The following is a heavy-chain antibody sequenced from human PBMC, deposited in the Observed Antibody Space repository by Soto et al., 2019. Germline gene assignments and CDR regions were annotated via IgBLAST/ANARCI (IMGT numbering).Heavy chain of an antibody. D-gene: IGHD4-17*01. J-gene: IGHJ6*02. CDR1: GFTFSSYW. CDR3: ARDNIRTTTVTTLDYYYYGMDV. CDR2: IKQDGSEK. V-gene: IGHV3-7*05. Sequence: GGSLRLSCAASGFTFSSYWMSWVRQAPGKGLEWVANIKQDGSEKYYVDSVKGRFTISRDNAKNSLYLQMNSLRAEDTAVYYCARDNIRTTTVTTLDYYYYGMDVWGQGTTVTVSS.